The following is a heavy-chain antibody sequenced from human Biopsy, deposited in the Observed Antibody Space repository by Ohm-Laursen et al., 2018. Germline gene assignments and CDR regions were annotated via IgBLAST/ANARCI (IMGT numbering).Heavy chain of an antibody. J-gene: IGHJ4*02. CDR2: INCKTGAT. Sequence: ASVKVSCKSSSYTFTDYNIHWMRQAPGQGLEWLGYINCKTGATNYAQKFQGTVTMTRDTSIGTAYLALGSLRSADTAIYYCARDPLNGHKHFDYWGQGSLVTVSS. CDR3: ARDPLNGHKHFDY. CDR1: SYTFTDYN. D-gene: IGHD2-8*01. V-gene: IGHV1-2*02.